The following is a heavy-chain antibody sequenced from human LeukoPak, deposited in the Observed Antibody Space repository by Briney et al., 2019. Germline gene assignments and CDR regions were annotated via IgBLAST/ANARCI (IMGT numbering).Heavy chain of an antibody. Sequence: SVKVSCKASGYIFPSYYIHWVRQAPGQGLEWMGGIIPIFGTANYAQKFQGRVTITADESTSTAYMELSSLRSEDTAVYYCARDQEYYYDSSGYYFTAWYWGQGTLVTVSS. CDR1: GYIFPSYY. V-gene: IGHV1-69*13. CDR2: IIPIFGTA. J-gene: IGHJ4*02. D-gene: IGHD3-22*01. CDR3: ARDQEYYYDSSGYYFTAWY.